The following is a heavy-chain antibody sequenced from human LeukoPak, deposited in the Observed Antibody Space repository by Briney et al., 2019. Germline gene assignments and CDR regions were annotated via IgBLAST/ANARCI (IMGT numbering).Heavy chain of an antibody. CDR2: IWYDGSNK. V-gene: IGHV3-33*01. Sequence: GGSLRLSCAASGFTFSSYGMHWVRQAPGKGLEWVAVIWYDGSNKYYADSVKGRFTISRDNSKNTLYLQMNSLRAEDTAVYYCARDGSIASTNYYYYYGMDVWGQGTTVTVSS. D-gene: IGHD2-2*01. CDR3: ARDGSIASTNYYYYYGMDV. J-gene: IGHJ6*02. CDR1: GFTFSSYG.